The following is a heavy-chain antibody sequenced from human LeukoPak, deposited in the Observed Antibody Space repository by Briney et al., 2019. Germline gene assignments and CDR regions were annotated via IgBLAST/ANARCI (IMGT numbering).Heavy chain of an antibody. D-gene: IGHD2-8*02. CDR2: ISYDGSNK. Sequence: GGSLRLSCAASGFTFSSYAMHWVRQAPGKGLEWVAVISYDGSNKYYADSVKGRFTISRDNSKNTLYLQMNSLRAEDTAVYYCARELAGAGKGLYWDATYGMDVWGKGTTVTVSS. V-gene: IGHV3-30*04. J-gene: IGHJ6*04. CDR3: ARELAGAGKGLYWDATYGMDV. CDR1: GFTFSSYA.